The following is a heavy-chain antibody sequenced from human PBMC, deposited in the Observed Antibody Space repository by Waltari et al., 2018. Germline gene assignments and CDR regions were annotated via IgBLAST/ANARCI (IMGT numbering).Heavy chain of an antibody. V-gene: IGHV4-59*01. Sequence: QVQLQESGPGLVKPSETLSLTCTVSGGSISSYYWSWIRQPPGKGLEWIGYIYYSGSTNYNPSLKSRVTISVDTSKNQFSLKLSSVTAADTAVYYCARAGVRGAFDIWGQGTMVTVSS. D-gene: IGHD3-10*01. CDR3: ARAGVRGAFDI. CDR1: GGSISSYY. J-gene: IGHJ3*02. CDR2: IYYSGST.